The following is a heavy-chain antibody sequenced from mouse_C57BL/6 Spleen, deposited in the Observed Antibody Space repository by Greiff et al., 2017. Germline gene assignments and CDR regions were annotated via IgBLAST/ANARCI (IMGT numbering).Heavy chain of an antibody. Sequence: VQLQQSGPELVKPGASVKISCKASGYSFTGYYMNWVKQSPEKSLEWIGEINPSTGGTTYNQKFKAKATLTVDKSSSTAYMQLKSLTSEDSAVYYCARRLIYYDYDRGFDYWGQGTTLTVSS. D-gene: IGHD2-4*01. CDR2: INPSTGGT. CDR1: GYSFTGYY. CDR3: ARRLIYYDYDRGFDY. V-gene: IGHV1-42*01. J-gene: IGHJ2*01.